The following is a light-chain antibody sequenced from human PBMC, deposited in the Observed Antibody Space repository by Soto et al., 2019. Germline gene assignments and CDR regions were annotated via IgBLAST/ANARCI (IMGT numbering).Light chain of an antibody. CDR1: QSVSRW. CDR2: EAS. J-gene: IGKJ1*01. V-gene: IGKV1-5*01. Sequence: DIQMTQSPSTLSASVGDTVTITCRASQSVSRWLNWYQQKSGKAPRLLIYEASNLEIGVPSRFSGSGSETEFILTINSLQPADSATYYCQQFNSKVWTFGQGTKVEI. CDR3: QQFNSKVWT.